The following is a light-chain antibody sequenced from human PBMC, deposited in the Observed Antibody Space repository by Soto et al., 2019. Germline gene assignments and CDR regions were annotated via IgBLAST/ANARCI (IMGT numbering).Light chain of an antibody. V-gene: IGLV2-14*01. CDR3: SSNVSSRDVV. J-gene: IGLJ2*01. CDR1: SSDVGGYNY. Sequence: QSALTQPASVSGSPGQSITISCTGTSSDVGGYNYVSWYQQHPGKAPKLMIYDVSNRPSGVSNRFSGSKSVNTASLTISGHQAEDEDDYYRSSNVSSRDVVFGGGTKLTAL. CDR2: DVS.